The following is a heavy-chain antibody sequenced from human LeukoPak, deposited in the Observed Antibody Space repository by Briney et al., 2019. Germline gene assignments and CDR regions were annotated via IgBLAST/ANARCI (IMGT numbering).Heavy chain of an antibody. CDR3: ARESFSYYDILTGYYYYYYYMDV. V-gene: IGHV3-21*01. J-gene: IGHJ6*03. CDR2: ISSSSSYI. Sequence: KPGGSLRLSCAVSGFTFSSYSMNWVRQAPGKGLEWVSSISSSSSYIYYADSVKGRFTISRDNAKNSLYLQMNSLRAEDTAVYYCARESFSYYDILTGYYYYYYYMDVWGKGTTVTVSS. CDR1: GFTFSSYS. D-gene: IGHD3-9*01.